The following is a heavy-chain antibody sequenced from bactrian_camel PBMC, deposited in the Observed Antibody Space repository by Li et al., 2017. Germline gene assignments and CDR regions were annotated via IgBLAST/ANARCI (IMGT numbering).Heavy chain of an antibody. V-gene: IGHV3S31*01. D-gene: IGHD2*01. CDR1: GFTVVNYA. Sequence: VQLVESGGGLVQAGGSLRLSCAISGFTVVNYAMSWVRQAPGKGLEWVSAINSRGGNTYYADSVKGRFTISEDNANTLYLQLSSLKTEDTAMYYCVRLSGPYYPGDPGLLDWGQGTQVTVS. CDR2: INSRGGNT. J-gene: IGHJ4*01. CDR3: VRLSGPYYPGDPGLLD.